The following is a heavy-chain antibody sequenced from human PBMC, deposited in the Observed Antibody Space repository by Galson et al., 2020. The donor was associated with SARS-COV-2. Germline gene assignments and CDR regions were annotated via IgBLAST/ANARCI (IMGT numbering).Heavy chain of an antibody. D-gene: IGHD4-17*01. V-gene: IGHV4-39*07. J-gene: IGHJ4*02. CDR2: IHYSGNT. CDR1: GGSISSSSYY. Sequence: SETLSLTCTVSGGSISSSSYYWGWIRQPPGKGLEWIGNIHYSGNTYYNPSLKSRVTMSVDTSKNQFSLKLSSVTAADTAVNYCARLGTTVTTGSLDYWGQGTLLTVSS. CDR3: ARLGTTVTTGSLDY.